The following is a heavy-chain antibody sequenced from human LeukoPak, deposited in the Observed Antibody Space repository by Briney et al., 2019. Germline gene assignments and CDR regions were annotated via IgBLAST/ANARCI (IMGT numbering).Heavy chain of an antibody. J-gene: IGHJ4*02. Sequence: GGSLRLSCAASGFTFSSSWMAWVRRAPGKGLEWLAHINQDGSTKYYVDSVKGRFTISRDNAKNSLYLQMNSLRAEDTAVYYCARTYSRAFGYWGQGTLVTVSS. D-gene: IGHD6-13*01. CDR2: INQDGSTK. V-gene: IGHV3-7*04. CDR1: GFTFSSSW. CDR3: ARTYSRAFGY.